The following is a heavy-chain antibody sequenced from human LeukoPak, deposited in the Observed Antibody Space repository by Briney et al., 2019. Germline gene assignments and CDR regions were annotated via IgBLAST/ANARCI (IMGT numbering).Heavy chain of an antibody. CDR1: GHSMSSYY. CDR3: ARGRYGWLPFDY. D-gene: IGHD3-16*01. V-gene: IGHV4-59*01. J-gene: IGHJ4*02. Sequence: SETLSLTCTVSGHSMSSYYWGWTRPPPGKGREWIGYIYYSGNSNYNPYLKCRVTISVYTSKNQLPLKLSSVTAADTAVYDCARGRYGWLPFDYWGQGTLVTVS. CDR2: IYYSGNS.